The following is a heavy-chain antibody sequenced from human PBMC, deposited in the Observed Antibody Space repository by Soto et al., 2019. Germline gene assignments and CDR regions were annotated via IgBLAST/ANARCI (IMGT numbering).Heavy chain of an antibody. Sequence: SVKVSCKASGGTFSSYAISWVRQAPGQGLEWMGGIIPIFGTANYAQKFQGRVTITADESTSTGYMELRNMRSDDTAVYYCARGSGHTRDFDYWGQGTLVTVSP. CDR3: ARGSGHTRDFDY. CDR2: IIPIFGTA. J-gene: IGHJ4*02. V-gene: IGHV1-69*13. CDR1: GGTFSSYA.